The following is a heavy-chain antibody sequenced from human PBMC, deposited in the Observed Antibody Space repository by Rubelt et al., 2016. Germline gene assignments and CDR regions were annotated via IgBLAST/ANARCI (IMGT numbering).Heavy chain of an antibody. V-gene: IGHV4-39*07. J-gene: IGHJ5*02. CDR3: ARVGGYSYGQGWFDP. CDR1: AGSIRSTSHY. CDR2: IYYTGST. D-gene: IGHD5-18*01. Sequence: QLQLQESGPGLVKPSETLSLTCIVSAGSIRSTSHYWGWIRQPPGKGLEWIGSIYYTGSTYYNPSLKSRVTISIEPPKNQFSRKLSSVTAADTALYYCARVGGYSYGQGWFDPWGQGTLVTVSS.